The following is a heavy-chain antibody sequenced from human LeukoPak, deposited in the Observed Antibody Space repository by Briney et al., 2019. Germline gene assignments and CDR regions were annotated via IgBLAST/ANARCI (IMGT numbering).Heavy chain of an antibody. CDR1: GASINSGGYS. Sequence: SSETLSLTCGVSGASINSGGYSWSWIRQPPGKGLAWIGYIYYSGSTYYNPSLKSRVTISVDTSKNQFSLRLSSVTAADTAVYYCARGGVAAAGDFDYWGQGTLVTVSS. D-gene: IGHD6-13*01. V-gene: IGHV4-30-2*05. CDR3: ARGGVAAAGDFDY. CDR2: IYYSGST. J-gene: IGHJ4*02.